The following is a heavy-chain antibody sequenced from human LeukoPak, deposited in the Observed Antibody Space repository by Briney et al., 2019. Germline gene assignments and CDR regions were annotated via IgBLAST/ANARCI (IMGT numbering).Heavy chain of an antibody. CDR3: ARVTDEAFDI. CDR2: IYSGGST. CDR1: GFTVSSNY. V-gene: IGHV3-53*01. Sequence: GGSLRLSCAASGFTVSSNYMSWVRQAPGKGLEWVSVIYSGGSTYYADSVKGRFTISRDNSKITLYLQMNSLRAEDTAVYYCARVTDEAFDIWGQGTMVTVPS. J-gene: IGHJ3*02. D-gene: IGHD4-11*01.